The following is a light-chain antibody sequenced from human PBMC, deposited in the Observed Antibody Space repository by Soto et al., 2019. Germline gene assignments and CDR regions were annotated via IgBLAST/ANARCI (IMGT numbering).Light chain of an antibody. J-gene: IGKJ1*01. CDR1: QGIRDD. V-gene: IGKV1-17*01. Sequence: DIQLTQSPSSLSASVGDRVTITCRASQGIRDDLGWYQQKAGEAPKRLIYAASSLHSGVPSRFSGSGSGTELTLTISSLQPEDFATYYCLQYRSFPRTFGQGTKVDIX. CDR3: LQYRSFPRT. CDR2: AAS.